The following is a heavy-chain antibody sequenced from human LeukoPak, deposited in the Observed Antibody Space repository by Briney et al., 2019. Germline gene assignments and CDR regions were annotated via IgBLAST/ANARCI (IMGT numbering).Heavy chain of an antibody. CDR2: IYHSGST. CDR3: ARGGDSSGWYEFDY. Sequence: SETLSLTCAVSGYSISSGYYWGWIRQPPGKGLEWIGSIYHSGSTYYNPSLKSRVTISVDTSKNQFSLKLSSVTAADTAVYYCARGGDSSGWYEFDYWGQGTLVTVSS. J-gene: IGHJ4*02. V-gene: IGHV4-38-2*01. CDR1: GYSISSGYY. D-gene: IGHD6-19*01.